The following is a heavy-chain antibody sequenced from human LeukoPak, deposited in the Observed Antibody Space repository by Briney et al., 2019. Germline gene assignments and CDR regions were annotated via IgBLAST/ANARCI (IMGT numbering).Heavy chain of an antibody. CDR2: ISGSGGST. D-gene: IGHD2-15*01. J-gene: IGHJ4*02. Sequence: GGSLTLSCAASGFTFSSYAMSWVRQAPGKGLEWVSAISGSGGSTYYADSVKGRFTISRDNSKNTLYLQMNSLRAEDTAVYYCAKTAEGYCSGGSCKDYWGQGTLVTVSS. CDR1: GFTFSSYA. V-gene: IGHV3-23*01. CDR3: AKTAEGYCSGGSCKDY.